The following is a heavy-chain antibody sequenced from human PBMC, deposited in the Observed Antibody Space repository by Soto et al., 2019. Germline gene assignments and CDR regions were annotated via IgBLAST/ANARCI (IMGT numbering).Heavy chain of an antibody. J-gene: IGHJ4*02. Sequence: EVQLVESGGGLVQPGGSLRLSCVASGFPFSGHWMSWVRQVPGKGLEWVANIKQDGSEEHYVDSVKGRFTVSRDNAKNSLHLQMNSLRAEDTAVYYCARVVGATNTLHNWGQGTLVTVSS. CDR1: GFPFSGHW. CDR2: IKQDGSEE. D-gene: IGHD1-26*01. CDR3: ARVVGATNTLHN. V-gene: IGHV3-7*01.